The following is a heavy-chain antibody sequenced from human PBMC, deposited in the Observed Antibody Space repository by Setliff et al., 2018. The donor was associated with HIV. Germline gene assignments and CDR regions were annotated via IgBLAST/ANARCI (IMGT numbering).Heavy chain of an antibody. CDR1: GFTFSNAW. V-gene: IGHV3-15*01. Sequence: GGSLRLSCAASGFTFSNAWMSWVRQAPGKGLEWIGRIKSIRDGATTDYAAPVEGRFAISRDDSNNTLYLQMNSLKTEDTAVYYCTTTLRTRNFWSGYSVLSDYWGQGTLVTVSS. D-gene: IGHD3-3*01. J-gene: IGHJ4*01. CDR3: TTTLRTRNFWSGYSVLSDY. CDR2: IKSIRDGATT.